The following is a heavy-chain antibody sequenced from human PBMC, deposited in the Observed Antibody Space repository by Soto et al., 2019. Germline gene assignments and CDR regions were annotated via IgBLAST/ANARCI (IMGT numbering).Heavy chain of an antibody. D-gene: IGHD3-22*01. CDR1: GITISNYP. Sequence: PGGSLRLSCAASGITISNYPMSWVRQAPGKGLDWVSGISGSGDRTYYADSAKGRFTISKDISRNSLALQLDSLGLEDTAVYFCVKDDGGYPSTAPHWGQGTLVTVSS. V-gene: IGHV3-23*01. J-gene: IGHJ4*02. CDR2: ISGSGDRT. CDR3: VKDDGGYPSTAPH.